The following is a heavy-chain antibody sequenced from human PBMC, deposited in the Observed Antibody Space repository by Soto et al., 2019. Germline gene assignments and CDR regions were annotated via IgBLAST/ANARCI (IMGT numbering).Heavy chain of an antibody. V-gene: IGHV1-3*01. D-gene: IGHD3-22*01. CDR1: GYTFTSYA. J-gene: IGHJ4*02. Sequence: QVQLVQSGAEVKKPGASVKVSCKASGYTFTSYAMHWVRQAPGQRLEWMGWINAGNGNTKYSQKFQGRVTITRDTSASTAYMVLSSLRSEDTAVYSCARSMVVVTSCDYWGQGTLVTVSS. CDR2: INAGNGNT. CDR3: ARSMVVVTSCDY.